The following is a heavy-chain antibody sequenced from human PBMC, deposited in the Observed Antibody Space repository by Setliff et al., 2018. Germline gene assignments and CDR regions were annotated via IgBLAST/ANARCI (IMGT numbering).Heavy chain of an antibody. CDR1: GDSISSRTYY. J-gene: IGHJ6*03. D-gene: IGHD3-3*01. V-gene: IGHV4-61*09. CDR3: ARVTGFSYMDV. CDR2: IYTSWST. Sequence: PSETLSLTCTVSGDSISSRTYYWSWIRQPAGKGLEWVGHIYTSWSTNYNPSLKSRLTISVDTSKNQFSPNLSSVTAADTAVYFCARVTGFSYMDVWGKGTTVTVS.